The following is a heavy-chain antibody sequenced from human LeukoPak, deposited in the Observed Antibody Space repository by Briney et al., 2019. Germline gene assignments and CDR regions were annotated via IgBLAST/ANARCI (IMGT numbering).Heavy chain of an antibody. CDR1: GDSISSYY. D-gene: IGHD3-3*01. CDR3: ARVASGYYAYYFDY. V-gene: IGHV4-4*07. J-gene: IGHJ4*02. CDR2: IYTSGST. Sequence: SETLSLTCTVSGDSISSYYWSWIRQPAGRGLEWIGRIYTSGSTNYNPSLKSRVTMSVGTSKNLFSLKVNSVTAADTAVYFCARVASGYYAYYFDYWGQGTLVTVSS.